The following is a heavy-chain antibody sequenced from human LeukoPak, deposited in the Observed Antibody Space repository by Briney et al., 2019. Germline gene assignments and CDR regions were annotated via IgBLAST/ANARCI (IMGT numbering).Heavy chain of an antibody. Sequence: GGSLRLSCAASGFTFNNYGMSWVRQAPGKGLEWVSTIIGSGGSTYYADSVKGRFTISRDNSKNTLYLQMNSLRAEDTALYYCAKDLDHDYDDYGLDYWGQGTLVTVSS. CDR1: GFTFNNYG. CDR3: AKDLDHDYDDYGLDY. V-gene: IGHV3-23*01. J-gene: IGHJ4*02. CDR2: IIGSGGST. D-gene: IGHD4-17*01.